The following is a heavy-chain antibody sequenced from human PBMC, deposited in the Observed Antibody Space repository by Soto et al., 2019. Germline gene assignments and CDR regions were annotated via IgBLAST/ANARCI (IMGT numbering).Heavy chain of an antibody. D-gene: IGHD3-22*01. V-gene: IGHV3-23*01. CDR2: ISGSGGST. J-gene: IGHJ4*02. CDR1: GFTFSSYA. CDR3: AKDLNYYDSSGDFDY. Sequence: GGSLRLSCAASGFTFSSYAMSWVRQAPGKGLEWVSAISGSGGSTYYADSVKGRFTISRDNSKNTLYLQMNSLRAEDTAVYYCAKDLNYYDSSGDFDYWGQGTLVTVSS.